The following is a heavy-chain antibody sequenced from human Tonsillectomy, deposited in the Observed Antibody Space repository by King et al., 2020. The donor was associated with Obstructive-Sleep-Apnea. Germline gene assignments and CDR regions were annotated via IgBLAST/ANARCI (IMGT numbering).Heavy chain of an antibody. CDR2: RKEEGIEY. Sequence: VQLVESGGGLVQPGGSLRLSCAASGCTFSRYWMRWVRQAPGKGLEGGGDRKEEGIEYYYGDSGKGRFTITRYNAKNSLYLQMNSLRAEDTAVYYWAREDNYNTFDSWGQGTLVTVSS. J-gene: IGHJ4*02. D-gene: IGHD4-11*01. CDR3: AREDNYNTFDS. V-gene: IGHV3-7*01. CDR1: GCTFSRYW.